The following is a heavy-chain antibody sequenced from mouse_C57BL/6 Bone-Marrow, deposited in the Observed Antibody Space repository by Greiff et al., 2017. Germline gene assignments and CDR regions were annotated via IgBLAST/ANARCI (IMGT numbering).Heavy chain of an antibody. CDR2: IDPENGDT. CDR3: TFYYETY. V-gene: IGHV14-4*01. J-gene: IGHJ3*01. Sequence: VQLKQSGAELVRPGASVKLSCTASGFNIKDDYMHWVKQRPEQGLEWIGWIDPENGDTEYASKFQGKATITADTSSNTAYLQLSSLTSEDTAVYYCTFYYETYWGQGTLVTVSA. CDR1: GFNIKDDY. D-gene: IGHD2-4*01.